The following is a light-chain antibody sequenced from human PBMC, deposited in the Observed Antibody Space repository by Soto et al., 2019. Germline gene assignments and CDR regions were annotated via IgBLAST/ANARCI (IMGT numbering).Light chain of an antibody. CDR2: VGTGGIVG. J-gene: IGLJ3*02. CDR3: GADHGSGSNFVLILWV. V-gene: IGLV9-49*01. CDR1: SGYSNYK. Sequence: QSVLTQPPSASASLGASVTLTCTLSSGYSNYKVDWYQQRPGKGPRFVMRVGTGGIVGSKGDGIPDRFSVLGSGLNRYLTIKNIQEEDESDYHCGADHGSGSNFVLILWVFGGGTKLTVL.